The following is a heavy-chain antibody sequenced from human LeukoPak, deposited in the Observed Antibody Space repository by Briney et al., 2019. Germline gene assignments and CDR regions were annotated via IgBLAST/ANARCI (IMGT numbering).Heavy chain of an antibody. CDR2: IIPIFGTA. V-gene: IGHV1-69*01. D-gene: IGHD2-2*01. CDR3: ARGSEDIVVVPAASAEYFQH. CDR1: GGTFSSYA. J-gene: IGHJ1*01. Sequence: SVKVSCKASGGTFSSYAISWVRQAPGQGLEWMGGIIPIFGTANYAQKFQGRVTITADESTSTAYMELSSLRSEDTAVYYCARGSEDIVVVPAASAEYFQHWGQCTLVTVSS.